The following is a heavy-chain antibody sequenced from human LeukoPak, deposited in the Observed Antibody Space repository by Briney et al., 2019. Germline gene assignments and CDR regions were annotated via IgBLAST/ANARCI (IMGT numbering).Heavy chain of an antibody. D-gene: IGHD2-21*02. V-gene: IGHV3-23*01. J-gene: IGHJ1*01. Sequence: GGSLRLSCAASGFTFSSYAMSWVRQAPGKGLEWVSGISGSGGATYYADSVKGRFTISRDNAKNSLYLQMNSLRAEDTAVYYCATCSGGDCYSILRYFQHWGQGTLVTVSS. CDR2: ISGSGGAT. CDR1: GFTFSSYA. CDR3: ATCSGGDCYSILRYFQH.